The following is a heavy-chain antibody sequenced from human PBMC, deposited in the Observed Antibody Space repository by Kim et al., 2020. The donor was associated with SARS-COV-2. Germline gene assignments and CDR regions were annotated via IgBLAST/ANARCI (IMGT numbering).Heavy chain of an antibody. J-gene: IGHJ4*02. CDR3: TRGIVPAEK. CDR2: IRSKTDGETA. CDR1: GFTFTAAW. Sequence: GGSLRLSCAASGFTFTAAWMSWVRQTPGKGLEWVSRIRSKTDGETADYAAPVKGRFTISRDDSKNTVYLQMDSLKTEDTAVYYCTRGIVPAEKWGQGTLVTVSS. D-gene: IGHD2-2*01. V-gene: IGHV3-15*01.